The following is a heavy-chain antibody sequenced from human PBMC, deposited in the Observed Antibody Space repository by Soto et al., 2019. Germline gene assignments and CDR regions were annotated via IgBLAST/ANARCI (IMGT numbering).Heavy chain of an antibody. V-gene: IGHV4-39*01. CDR2: SYYSGST. J-gene: IGHJ4*02. CDR1: GGSISSSSYY. CDR3: ARLVPPTVAYDY. Sequence: QLQLQESGPGLVKPSETLSLTCTVSGGSISSSSYYWGWIRQPPGKGLEWIGSSYYSGSTYYNPSLKSRVTISVDTSKNQFSLKLSSVTAADTAVYYCARLVPPTVAYDYWGQGTLVTVSS. D-gene: IGHD4-17*01.